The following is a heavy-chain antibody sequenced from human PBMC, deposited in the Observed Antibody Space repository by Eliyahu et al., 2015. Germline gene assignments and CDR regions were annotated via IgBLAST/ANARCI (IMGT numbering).Heavy chain of an antibody. CDR3: AREFDGYFDY. CDR2: IRSSSDYI. D-gene: IGHD3-10*01. CDR1: GFAFSSYT. V-gene: IGHV3-21*01. Sequence: EVQLVESGGGLVKPGGSLRLSCAASGFAFSSYTMNWVRQAPGKGLEWVSSIRSSSDYISYADSLKGRFTISRDNAKNSLFLQINSLRAEDTALYYCAREFDGYFDYWGQGTLVTVSS. J-gene: IGHJ4*02.